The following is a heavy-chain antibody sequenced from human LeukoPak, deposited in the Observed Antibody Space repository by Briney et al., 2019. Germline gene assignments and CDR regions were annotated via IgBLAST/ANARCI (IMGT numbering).Heavy chain of an antibody. V-gene: IGHV4-39*01. D-gene: IGHD1-26*01. CDR1: GGSISRSSYY. CDR3: ARQIYGYGVGASDTFDY. J-gene: IGHJ4*02. CDR2: IYYSGST. Sequence: SETLSLTCTVSGGSISRSSYYWGWIRQPPGKGLEWIGTIYYSGSTYYNPSLKSRVTISVDTSENQFSLKLTSVTAADTAVYYCARQIYGYGVGASDTFDYWGQGTLVTVSS.